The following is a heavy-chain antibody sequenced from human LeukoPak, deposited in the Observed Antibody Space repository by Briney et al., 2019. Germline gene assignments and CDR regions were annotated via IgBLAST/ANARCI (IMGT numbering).Heavy chain of an antibody. CDR1: GGSISIYY. D-gene: IGHD6-19*01. CDR3: ARDYVGVAGTFDY. V-gene: IGHV4-59*12. J-gene: IGHJ4*02. CDR2: VYNSGST. Sequence: AETLSLTCTVSGGSISIYYWSWIRQPPGKGLEWLGYVYNSGSTDYNPSLKSRVTISADTSKNQFSLKLSSVTAADTAVYYCARDYVGVAGTFDYWGQGTLVTVSS.